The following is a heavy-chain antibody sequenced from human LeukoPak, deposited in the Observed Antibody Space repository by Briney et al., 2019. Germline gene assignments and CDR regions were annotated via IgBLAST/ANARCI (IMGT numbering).Heavy chain of an antibody. D-gene: IGHD3-10*01. CDR2: ISGSGGST. Sequence: ETLSLTCTVSGYSISSGYYWSWIRQPPGKGLEWVSAISGSGGSTYYADSVKGRFTISRDNSRNTLYLQMNSLGAEDTAVYYCAIDLTWFGELHVPWGQGSLVTVSS. V-gene: IGHV3-23*01. CDR1: GYSISSGYY. J-gene: IGHJ5*02. CDR3: AIDLTWFGELHVP.